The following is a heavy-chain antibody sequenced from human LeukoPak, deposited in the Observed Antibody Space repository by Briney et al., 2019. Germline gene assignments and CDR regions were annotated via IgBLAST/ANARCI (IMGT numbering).Heavy chain of an antibody. J-gene: IGHJ4*02. CDR1: GGSFSGYY. CDR2: INHSGST. V-gene: IGHV4-34*01. D-gene: IGHD6-19*01. CDR3: ARAEAVAGIDY. Sequence: PSETLSLTCAVYGGSFSGYYWSRIRQPPGKGLEWIGEINHSGSTNYNPSLKSRVTISVDTSKNQFSLKLSSVTAADTAVYYCARAEAVAGIDYWGQGTLVTVSS.